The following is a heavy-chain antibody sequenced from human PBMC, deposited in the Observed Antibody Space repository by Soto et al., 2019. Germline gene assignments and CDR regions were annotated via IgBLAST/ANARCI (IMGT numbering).Heavy chain of an antibody. J-gene: IGHJ5*02. CDR1: GYTFTSYG. V-gene: IGHV1-18*01. D-gene: IGHD3-9*01. Sequence: QVQLVQSGAEVKKPGASVKVSCKASGYTFTSYGISWVRQAPGQGLEWMGWISAYNGNTNYAQKLHGRVTMTTDTSTSTAYMELRSLRSDDTAVYYCARDRPLLRYFDWSVNWFDPWGQGTLVTVSS. CDR2: ISAYNGNT. CDR3: ARDRPLLRYFDWSVNWFDP.